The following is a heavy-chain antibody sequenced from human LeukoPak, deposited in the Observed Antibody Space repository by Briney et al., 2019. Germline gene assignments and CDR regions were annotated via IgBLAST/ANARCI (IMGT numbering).Heavy chain of an antibody. CDR2: IRYDGSYK. Sequence: GGSLRLSCAASGFTFSIYGMHWVRQAPGKGLEWVAFIRYDGSYKYYADSVKGRFTISRDNSKNTLFLQMNRLRPEDTALYYCAKEGVGGYYSWGGDYWGQGTLVTVSS. V-gene: IGHV3-30*02. CDR3: AKEGVGGYYSWGGDY. J-gene: IGHJ4*02. D-gene: IGHD2-15*01. CDR1: GFTFSIYG.